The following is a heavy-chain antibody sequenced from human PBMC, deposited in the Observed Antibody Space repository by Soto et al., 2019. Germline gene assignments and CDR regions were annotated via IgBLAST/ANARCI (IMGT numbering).Heavy chain of an antibody. V-gene: IGHV3-23*01. CDR2: ISGSGAGT. D-gene: IGHD3-3*01. CDR1: GVTFSSSS. J-gene: IGHJ6*02. Sequence: RSLAGTTSGVTFSSSSMIWGRQAPGRGLEWVSGISGSGAGTYYADSVKGRFTISRDNSKNTLYLQMSGLRAEDAAVYYCAKGPTVFGAVISFDYYYGMYVWGQGTQVTVSS. CDR3: AKGPTVFGAVISFDYYYGMYV.